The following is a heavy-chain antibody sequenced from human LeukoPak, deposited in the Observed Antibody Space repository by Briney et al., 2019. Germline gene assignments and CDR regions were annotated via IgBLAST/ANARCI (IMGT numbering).Heavy chain of an antibody. V-gene: IGHV3-23*01. D-gene: IGHD1-7*01. J-gene: IGHJ4*02. CDR2: ISGDGGST. Sequence: GGSLRLSCAASGFTFSTYAMRWARQAPGKGLEWASAISGDGGSTYYADSVKGRFTISRDNSKNTLYLQMNSLRDEDTAVYYCAKVWGNYYFDYWGQGTLVTVSS. CDR3: AKVWGNYYFDY. CDR1: GFTFSTYA.